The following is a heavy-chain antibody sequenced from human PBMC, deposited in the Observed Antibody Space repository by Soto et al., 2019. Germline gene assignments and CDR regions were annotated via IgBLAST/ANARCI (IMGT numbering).Heavy chain of an antibody. CDR2: IYYSGST. CDR1: GGSTSSYY. CDR3: AATPRE. J-gene: IGHJ4*02. Sequence: SETLSLTCSVSGGSTSSYYWSWIRQPPGKGLEWIGYIYYSGSTDYSPSLKSRVTMSIDTSQNQVSLKLTSVTTADTAVYYCAATPREWGQGSLVTVSS. V-gene: IGHV4-59*01.